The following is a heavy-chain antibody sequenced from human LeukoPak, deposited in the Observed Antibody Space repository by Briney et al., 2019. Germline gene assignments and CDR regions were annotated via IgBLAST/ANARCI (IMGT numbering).Heavy chain of an antibody. CDR1: GFTFGSYA. Sequence: GGSLRLSCAASGFTFGSYAMNWVRQAPGKGLEWVSAIDGSGRDTHYADSVKGRFTISRDRSKKTLYLQMNSLRAEDTAVYYCAKDLRWLLYAFDIWGQGTMVTVSS. CDR2: IDGSGRDT. V-gene: IGHV3-23*01. J-gene: IGHJ3*02. D-gene: IGHD5-18*01. CDR3: AKDLRWLLYAFDI.